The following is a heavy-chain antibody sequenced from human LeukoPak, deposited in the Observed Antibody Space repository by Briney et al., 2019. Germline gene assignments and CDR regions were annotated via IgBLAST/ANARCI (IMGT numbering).Heavy chain of an antibody. D-gene: IGHD1-14*01. CDR2: INLNGGRT. V-gene: IGHV3-20*04. CDR3: ARDFTGRRQFDY. J-gene: IGHJ4*02. CDR1: GFTFSSYE. Sequence: GGSLRLSCAASGFTFSSYEMNWVRQAPGKELDWVSVINLNGGRTGSADSVKGRFTISRDNANNSLYLQMNSLRAEDTALYYCARDFTGRRQFDYWGQGTLVTVSS.